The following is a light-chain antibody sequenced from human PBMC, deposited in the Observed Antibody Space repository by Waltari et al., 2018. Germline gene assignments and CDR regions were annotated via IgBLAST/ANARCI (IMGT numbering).Light chain of an antibody. Sequence: QSVLTQPPSVSGAPGQRVTISCTGSSSNIGAGYDVHWYQQLPGRAPKLLIYGNTNRPSGVPDRFSGSKSGTSASLAITGLQAEDEADYYCQSYDNSLTVLFGGGIKLTVL. J-gene: IGLJ2*01. CDR1: SSNIGAGYD. V-gene: IGLV1-40*01. CDR3: QSYDNSLTVL. CDR2: GNT.